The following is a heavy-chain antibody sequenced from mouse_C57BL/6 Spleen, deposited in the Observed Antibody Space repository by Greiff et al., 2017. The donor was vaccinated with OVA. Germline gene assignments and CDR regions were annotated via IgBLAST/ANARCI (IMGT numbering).Heavy chain of an antibody. V-gene: IGHV5-17*01. J-gene: IGHJ4*01. CDR1: GFTFSDYG. CDR3: ATVYDYGAMDY. D-gene: IGHD2-4*01. Sequence: EVKLEESGGGLVKPGGSLKLSCAASGFTFSDYGMHWVRQAPEKGLEWVAYISSGSSTIYYADTVKGRFTISRDNAKNTLFLQMTSLRSEDTAMYYCATVYDYGAMDYWGQGTSVTVSS. CDR2: ISSGSSTI.